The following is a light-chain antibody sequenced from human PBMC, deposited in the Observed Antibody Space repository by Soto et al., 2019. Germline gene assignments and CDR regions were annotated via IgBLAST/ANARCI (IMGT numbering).Light chain of an antibody. CDR3: QQRSNWWT. CDR2: DAS. Sequence: EIVLTQSPATLSLSPGERATLSCRASQSVSSYLAWYQQKPGHAPRLLIYDASNRATGIPARFSGSGSGTDFTLTISSIPPEDFAVYYCQQRSNWWTFGQGTKVDIK. CDR1: QSVSSY. V-gene: IGKV3-11*01. J-gene: IGKJ1*01.